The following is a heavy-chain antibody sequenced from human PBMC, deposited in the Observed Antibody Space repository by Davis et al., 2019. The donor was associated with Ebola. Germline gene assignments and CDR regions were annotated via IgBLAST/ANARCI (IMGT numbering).Heavy chain of an antibody. Sequence: AASVKVSCKASGGTFSSYAISWVRQAPGQGLEWMGGIIPIFGTANYAQKFQGRVTITADESTSTAYMELSSLRAEDTAVYYCARVGGDFWSGAGNYYYYYYGMDVWGKGTTVTVSS. CDR1: GGTFSSYA. J-gene: IGHJ6*04. CDR3: ARVGGDFWSGAGNYYYYYYGMDV. CDR2: IIPIFGTA. D-gene: IGHD3-3*01. V-gene: IGHV1-69*13.